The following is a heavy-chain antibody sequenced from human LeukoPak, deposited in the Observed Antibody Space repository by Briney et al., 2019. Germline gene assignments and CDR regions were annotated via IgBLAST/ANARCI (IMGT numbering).Heavy chain of an antibody. D-gene: IGHD1-26*01. Sequence: ASVKVSCKASGYTFTSYAMHWVRQAPGQRLEWMGWINAGNGNTKYSQKFQGRVTMTRDTSTSTVYMELSSLRSEDTAVYYCAREEGAMNFDYWGQGTLVTVSS. CDR1: GYTFTSYA. CDR2: INAGNGNT. V-gene: IGHV1-3*01. CDR3: AREEGAMNFDY. J-gene: IGHJ4*02.